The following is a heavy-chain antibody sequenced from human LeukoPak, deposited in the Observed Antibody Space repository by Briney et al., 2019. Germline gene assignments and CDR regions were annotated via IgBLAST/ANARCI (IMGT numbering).Heavy chain of an antibody. J-gene: IGHJ3*02. V-gene: IGHV3-21*01. CDR1: GFTFSSYA. D-gene: IGHD6-6*01. CDR2: ISSSSSYI. CDR3: ARDMRGVSSSSYAFDI. Sequence: GGSLRLSCAASGFTFSSYAMGWVRQAPGTGLEWVSSISSSSSYIYYADSVKGRFTISRDNAKDSLYLQMNSLRAEDTAVYYCARDMRGVSSSSYAFDIWGQGTMVTVSS.